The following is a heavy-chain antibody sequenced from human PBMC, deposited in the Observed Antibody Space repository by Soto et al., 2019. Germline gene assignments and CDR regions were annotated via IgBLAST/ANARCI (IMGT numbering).Heavy chain of an antibody. Sequence: SETLSLTCTVSGGSISSYYWSWIRQPPGKGLEWIGYIYYSGSTNYNPSLKSRVTISVDTSKNQFSLKLSSVTAADTAVYYCARASILRYLDVAWFDPWGQGTLVTVSS. CDR3: ARASILRYLDVAWFDP. CDR2: IYYSGST. D-gene: IGHD3-9*01. CDR1: GGSISSYY. J-gene: IGHJ5*02. V-gene: IGHV4-59*01.